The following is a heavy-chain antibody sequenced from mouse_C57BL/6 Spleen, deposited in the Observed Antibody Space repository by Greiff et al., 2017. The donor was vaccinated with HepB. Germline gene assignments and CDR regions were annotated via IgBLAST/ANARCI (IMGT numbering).Heavy chain of an antibody. CDR3: ARCGQLRLGGYFDY. CDR2: IFPGSGST. Sequence: VKLQESGPELVKPGASVKISCKASGYTFTDYYINWVKQRPGQGLEWIGWIFPGSGSTYYNEKFKGKATLTVDKSSSTAYMLLSSLTSEDSAVYFCARCGQLRLGGYFDYWGQGTTLTVSS. CDR1: GYTFTDYY. J-gene: IGHJ2*01. V-gene: IGHV1-75*01. D-gene: IGHD3-2*02.